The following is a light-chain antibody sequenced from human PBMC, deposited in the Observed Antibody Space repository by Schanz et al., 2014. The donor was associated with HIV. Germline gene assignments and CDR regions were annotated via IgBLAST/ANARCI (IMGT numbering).Light chain of an antibody. Sequence: DIQMTQSPSTLSASVGDRIAITCRARQSIGDWLAWYQQKPGTAPTLLIYKASKLERRVPSRFSGSESGTVFTLTITTLQPDDFATYYCLQCNANPLTFGGGTKVEI. CDR2: KAS. CDR3: LQCNANPLT. V-gene: IGKV1-5*03. CDR1: QSIGDW. J-gene: IGKJ4*01.